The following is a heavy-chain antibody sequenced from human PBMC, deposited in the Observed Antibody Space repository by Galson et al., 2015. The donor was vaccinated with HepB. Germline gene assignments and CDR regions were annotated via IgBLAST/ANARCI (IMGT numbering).Heavy chain of an antibody. CDR3: AGFLREGDRIDQSDAFDI. Sequence: QSGAEVKKPGESLRISCKGSGYRFTSYWINWVRQMPGRGLEWMGRIDPSDSYTNYSPTFQGHVTISVDKSISTAYLQWSSLKASDTAMFYCAGFLREGDRIDQSDAFDIWGRGTMVTVSS. CDR1: GYRFTSYW. D-gene: IGHD1-14*01. J-gene: IGHJ3*02. V-gene: IGHV5-10-1*01. CDR2: IDPSDSYT.